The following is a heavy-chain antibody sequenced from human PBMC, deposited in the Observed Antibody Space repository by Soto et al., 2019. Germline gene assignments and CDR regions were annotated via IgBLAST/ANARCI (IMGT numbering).Heavy chain of an antibody. D-gene: IGHD6-19*01. V-gene: IGHV1-3*01. CDR2: INCGSGNT. CDR3: ARGYPIGWTVDF. CDR1: GYNFTTYV. J-gene: IGHJ4*02. Sequence: QVQLVQSGAEVKQPGASASVSCKASGYNFTTYVVHWLRQAPGQGPEWMGWINCGSGNTVYSQKFQGRVTFTRDTSPRTAYMALNSLTSGDTAVYYCARGYPIGWTVDFWGRGTLVTVSS.